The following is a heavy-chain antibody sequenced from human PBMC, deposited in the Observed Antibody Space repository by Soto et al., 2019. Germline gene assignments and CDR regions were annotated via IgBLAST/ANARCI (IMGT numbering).Heavy chain of an antibody. V-gene: IGHV1-18*01. CDR1: GYTFTRYA. J-gene: IGHJ6*02. Sequence: QGHLVQSGAEVKKPGASVKVSCKASGYTFTRYAISWVRQAPGQGLEWMGWISGYNGDTKYSQNLQGSVTITIDTSKSTAYMALRSLTSHDTAVYYCAYNGHPPYYYNALDFWGQGTTVTVSS. CDR3: AYNGHPPYYYNALDF. D-gene: IGHD1-1*01. CDR2: ISGYNGDT.